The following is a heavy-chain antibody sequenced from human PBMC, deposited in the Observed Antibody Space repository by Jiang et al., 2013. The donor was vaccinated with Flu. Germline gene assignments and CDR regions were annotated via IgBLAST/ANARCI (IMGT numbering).Heavy chain of an antibody. V-gene: IGHV4-61*02. Sequence: GSGLVKPSQTLSLTCTVSGGSISSGSYYWSWIRQPAGKGLEWIGRIYTSGSTNYNPSLKSRVTISVDTSKNQFSLKLSSVTAADTAVYYCARGSRYCSGGSCYLAKDYWGQGTLVTVSS. CDR2: IYTSGST. J-gene: IGHJ4*02. D-gene: IGHD2-15*01. CDR1: GGSISSGSYY. CDR3: ARGSRYCSGGSCYLAKDY.